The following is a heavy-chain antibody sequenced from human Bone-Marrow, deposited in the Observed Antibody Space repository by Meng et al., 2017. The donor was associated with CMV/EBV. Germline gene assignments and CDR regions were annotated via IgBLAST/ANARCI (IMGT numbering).Heavy chain of an antibody. D-gene: IGHD4-17*01. CDR2: ISWDGDST. V-gene: IGHV3-43D*03. CDR1: GFTFDDYA. Sequence: GGSLRLSCAASGFTFDDYAMHWVRQAPGKGLEWVSLISWDGDSTYYSDSVKGRFTVSRDNRKNSLYLQMNSLRAEDTAVYYCARDTPYGDYQDVWGQGNTVTVSS. CDR3: ARDTPYGDYQDV. J-gene: IGHJ6*02.